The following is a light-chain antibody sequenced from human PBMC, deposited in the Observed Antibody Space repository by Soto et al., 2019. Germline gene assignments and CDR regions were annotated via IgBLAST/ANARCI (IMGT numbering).Light chain of an antibody. CDR1: NVGSKS. Sequence: SYELTQPPSVSVAPGQTARITCGGNNVGSKSVHWYQQKSGQAPVVVVYDDTDRPSGIPERFSGSNSGNTATLTISRVEAGDGADYYCQVWDDSTDHIYVFGTGTKVTVL. CDR2: DDT. V-gene: IGLV3-21*02. J-gene: IGLJ1*01. CDR3: QVWDDSTDHIYV.